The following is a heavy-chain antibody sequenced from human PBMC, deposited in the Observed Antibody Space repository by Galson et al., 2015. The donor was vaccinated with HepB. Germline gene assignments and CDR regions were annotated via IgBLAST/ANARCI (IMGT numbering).Heavy chain of an antibody. D-gene: IGHD2-2*01. J-gene: IGHJ3*02. CDR1: GYTFTSYG. V-gene: IGHV1-18*01. CDR2: ISAYNGNT. Sequence: SVKVSCKASGYTFTSYGISWVRQAPGQGLEWMGWISAYNGNTNYAQKLQGRVTMTTDTSTSTAYMELRSLRSDDTAVYYCARDTRYCSSTSCYGGDAFDIWGQGTMVTVSP. CDR3: ARDTRYCSSTSCYGGDAFDI.